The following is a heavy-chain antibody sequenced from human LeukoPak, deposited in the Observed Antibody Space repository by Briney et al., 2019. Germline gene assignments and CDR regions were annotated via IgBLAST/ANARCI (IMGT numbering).Heavy chain of an antibody. J-gene: IGHJ4*02. Sequence: PSETLSLTCSVSGDSVYWSWVRQSPGKGLQWIGTVYYSGSTNYNPSLASRVTMSLDMSKSQFSLKLSSVTAADTAVYYCARNGIAAAAGGYFDYWGQGTLVTVSS. CDR3: ARNGIAAAAGGYFDY. CDR1: GDSVY. D-gene: IGHD6-13*01. CDR2: VYYSGST. V-gene: IGHV4-59*02.